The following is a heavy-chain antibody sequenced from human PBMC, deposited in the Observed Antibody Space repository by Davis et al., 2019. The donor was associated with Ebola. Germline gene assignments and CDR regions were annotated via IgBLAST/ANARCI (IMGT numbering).Heavy chain of an antibody. CDR2: ISSSGSTI. V-gene: IGHV3-48*03. Sequence: GGSLRLSCAASGFTFSSYEMNWVRQAPGKGLEWVSYISSSGSTIYYADSVKGRFTISRDNAKNSLYLQMNSLRAEDTAVYYCARESYYYGSGSSGYYGMDVWGQGTTVTVS. J-gene: IGHJ6*02. D-gene: IGHD3-10*01. CDR3: ARESYYYGSGSSGYYGMDV. CDR1: GFTFSSYE.